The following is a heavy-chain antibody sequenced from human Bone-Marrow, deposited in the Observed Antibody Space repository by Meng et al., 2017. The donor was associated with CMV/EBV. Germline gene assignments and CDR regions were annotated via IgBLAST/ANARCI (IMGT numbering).Heavy chain of an antibody. D-gene: IGHD3-3*01. Sequence: GESLKISCAASGFTFSSYAMSWVRQAPGKGLEWVGFIRSKAYGGTTEYAASVKGRFTISRDDSKSIAYLQMNSLKTEDTAVYYCTREENDFWSGYPDRFDYWGQGTLVTVSS. CDR3: TREENDFWSGYPDRFDY. CDR1: GFTFSSYA. CDR2: IRSKAYGGTT. J-gene: IGHJ4*02. V-gene: IGHV3-49*04.